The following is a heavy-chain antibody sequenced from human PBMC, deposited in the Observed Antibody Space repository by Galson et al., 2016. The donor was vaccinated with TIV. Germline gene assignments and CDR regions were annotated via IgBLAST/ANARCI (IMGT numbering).Heavy chain of an antibody. Sequence: QSGAEVKEPGESLKISCTGSGYRFATSWIGWVRQMPGKGLEWMGIIYPGDSDTRYSRSFQGQVTISVDKSTRTAFLQWRSLKASDTGMYYCARQAGRGYGLDVWGLGTTVIVS. V-gene: IGHV5-51*01. CDR3: ARQAGRGYGLDV. CDR1: GYRFATSW. CDR2: IYPGDSDT. D-gene: IGHD3-3*01. J-gene: IGHJ6*02.